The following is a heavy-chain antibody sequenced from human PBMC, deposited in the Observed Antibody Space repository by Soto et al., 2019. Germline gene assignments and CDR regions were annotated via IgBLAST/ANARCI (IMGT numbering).Heavy chain of an antibody. CDR1: GFTFSSYA. CDR3: AKRSPSGTYYFDY. CDR2: SGTRTGDL. V-gene: IGHV3-23*01. Sequence: GGSLSLSCSASGFTFSSYAMTWCRQGPGKGLEWFSSSGTRTGDLLYADSVKGRFTISRDNSRNTLYLQMNSLRTEDTAIYYCAKRSPSGTYYFDYWGQGTLVTVSS. J-gene: IGHJ4*02. D-gene: IGHD1-26*01.